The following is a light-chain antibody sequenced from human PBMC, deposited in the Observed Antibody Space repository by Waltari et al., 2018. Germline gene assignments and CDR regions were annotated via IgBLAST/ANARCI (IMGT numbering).Light chain of an antibody. CDR1: QSIDAN. Sequence: EIVMTQSPATLSVSPGERATLSGRASQSIDANLAWYRQRPGQAPTLLIYGASTRATGIPARFSGSGSGTEFTLTISSLQSEDFAFYYCQQYSKWPRTFGQGTKVEIK. V-gene: IGKV3-15*01. J-gene: IGKJ1*01. CDR3: QQYSKWPRT. CDR2: GAS.